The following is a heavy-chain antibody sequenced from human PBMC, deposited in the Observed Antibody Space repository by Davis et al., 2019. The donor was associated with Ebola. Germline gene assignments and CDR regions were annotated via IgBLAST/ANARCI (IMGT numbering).Heavy chain of an antibody. D-gene: IGHD4-23*01. V-gene: IGHV4-39*07. CDR3: ARGSDGGNSADS. Sequence: MPSETLSLTCAVSGGSISSSTYYWGWIRQPPGKGLEWIGEINHSGSTNYNPSLKSRVTISVDKSKNQFSLKLSSVTAADTAVYYCARGSDGGNSADSWGQGTLVTVSS. CDR2: INHSGST. J-gene: IGHJ4*02. CDR1: GGSISSSTYY.